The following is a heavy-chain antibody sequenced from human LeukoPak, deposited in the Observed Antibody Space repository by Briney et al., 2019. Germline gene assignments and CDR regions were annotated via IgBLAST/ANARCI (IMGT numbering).Heavy chain of an antibody. D-gene: IGHD3-10*01. V-gene: IGHV4-38-2*01. Sequence: SETLSLTCAVSDYSISSGYYWGWIRQPPGRGLEWIGSIYHSGNTYYNPSLKSRVTLSVDASKNQFSVKLNSVTAAETAVYYCARVRYYGSGTYPIVGPFDYWGQGTLVTVSS. CDR2: IYHSGNT. CDR3: ARVRYYGSGTYPIVGPFDY. J-gene: IGHJ4*02. CDR1: DYSISSGYY.